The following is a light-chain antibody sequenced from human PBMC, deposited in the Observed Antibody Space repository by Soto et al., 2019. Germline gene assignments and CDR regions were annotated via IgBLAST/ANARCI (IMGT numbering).Light chain of an antibody. CDR3: KQYSNLIN. V-gene: IGKV1-33*01. Sequence: IQMTQSPSSLSASVGDRFTITCQASQDVSNYLNWYQQKLGKAPKLLIYDASNLETGVPSRFSGSGSGTYFSFTISSLQPEDFATYYCKQYSNLINFGQGTRLEIK. J-gene: IGKJ5*01. CDR2: DAS. CDR1: QDVSNY.